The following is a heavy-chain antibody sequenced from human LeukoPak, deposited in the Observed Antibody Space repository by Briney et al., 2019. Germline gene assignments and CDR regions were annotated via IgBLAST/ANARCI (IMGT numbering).Heavy chain of an antibody. J-gene: IGHJ4*02. V-gene: IGHV1-18*01. CDR1: GYTFTSYG. D-gene: IGHD3-22*01. Sequence: ASVKVSCKASGYTFTSYGISWVRQAPGQGLEWMGWISAYNGNTNNAQKLQGRVTMTTDTSTSTAYMELRSLRSDDTAVYYCARDTHWGGNYYDSSGYYYGDYWGQGTLVTVSS. CDR3: ARDTHWGGNYYDSSGYYYGDY. CDR2: ISAYNGNT.